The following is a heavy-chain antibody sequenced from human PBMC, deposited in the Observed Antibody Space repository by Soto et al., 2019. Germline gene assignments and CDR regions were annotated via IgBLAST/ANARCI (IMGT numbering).Heavy chain of an antibody. V-gene: IGHV1-69*13. CDR2: IIPLFGTT. CDR1: GGNFSNCG. D-gene: IGHD1-26*01. Sequence: GASVKVSCKALGGNFSNCGISWVREGPGQGLEWMGGIIPLFGTTNYAQKFRGRVTVTADESTSTVYMELNSLRSEDTAIYYCARAHGTSWYNWFDPWGQGTLVTVSS. J-gene: IGHJ5*02. CDR3: ARAHGTSWYNWFDP.